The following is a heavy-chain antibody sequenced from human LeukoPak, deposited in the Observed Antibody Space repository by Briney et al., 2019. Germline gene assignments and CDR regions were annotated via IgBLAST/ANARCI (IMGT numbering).Heavy chain of an antibody. V-gene: IGHV3-21*01. CDR2: ISSSSSYI. Sequence: PGGSLRLSCAASGFTFSSYSMNWVRQAPGKGLEWVSSISSSSSYIYYADSVKGRFTISRDNAKNSLYLQMNSLRAEDTAVYYCAKVDSSSSRGSFDPWGQGTLVTVSS. CDR3: AKVDSSSSRGSFDP. D-gene: IGHD6-6*01. CDR1: GFTFSSYS. J-gene: IGHJ5*02.